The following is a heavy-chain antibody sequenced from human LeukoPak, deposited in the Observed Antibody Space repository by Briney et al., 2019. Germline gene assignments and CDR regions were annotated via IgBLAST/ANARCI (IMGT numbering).Heavy chain of an antibody. J-gene: IGHJ5*02. CDR1: GFTFSSYG. CDR2: ISSSSSTI. CDR3: ARGRHYGSGSPYWFDP. V-gene: IGHV3-48*01. D-gene: IGHD3-10*01. Sequence: PGGSLRLSCAASGFTFSSYGMHWVRQAPGKGLEWVSYISSSSSTIYYADSVKGRFIISRENVRNSLYLQMNSLRAGDTAVYYCARGRHYGSGSPYWFDPWGQGTLVTVSS.